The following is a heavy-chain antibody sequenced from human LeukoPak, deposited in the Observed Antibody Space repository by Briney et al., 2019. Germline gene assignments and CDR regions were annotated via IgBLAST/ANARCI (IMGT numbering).Heavy chain of an antibody. CDR1: GGFISSYY. V-gene: IGHV4-59*01. CDR2: IYYSGNT. D-gene: IGHD4-23*01. CDR3: ARVAEYGSNSLPFDI. J-gene: IGHJ3*02. Sequence: KPSQTLSPTCTVAGGFISSYYWSWVRQPPGEGLGWLGYIYYSGNTKYNPSLKSRVTISVDTSKNRFSLKLSSVTAADTAVYYCARVAEYGSNSLPFDIWGQGTMVTVSS.